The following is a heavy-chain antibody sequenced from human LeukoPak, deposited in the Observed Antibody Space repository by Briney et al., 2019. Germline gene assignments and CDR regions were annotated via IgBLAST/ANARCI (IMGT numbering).Heavy chain of an antibody. D-gene: IGHD3-3*01. CDR1: GYSISSGYY. CDR2: IYYSGST. CDR3: ARLHYDFWSGSAVFDY. V-gene: IGHV4-38-2*01. J-gene: IGHJ4*02. Sequence: PSETLSLTCAVSGYSISSGYYWGWIRQPPGKGLEWIGSIYYSGSTYYNPSLKSRVTISVDTSKNQFSLKLSSVTAADTAVYYCARLHYDFWSGSAVFDYWGQGTLVTVSS.